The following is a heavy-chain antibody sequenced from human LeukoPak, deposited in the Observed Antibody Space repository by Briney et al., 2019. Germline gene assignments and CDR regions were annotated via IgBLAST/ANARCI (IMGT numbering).Heavy chain of an antibody. Sequence: PGGSLRLSCEASGFSFSAAWMTWVRQAPGKGLEWVATIKNDGSDKYYVGSVKGRFTLSRDNAKNLVYLQMNSLRVEDTAVYYCVNLGYSDGGQGTLVTVSS. J-gene: IGHJ4*02. CDR2: IKNDGSDK. V-gene: IGHV3-7*01. CDR1: GFSFSAAW. CDR3: VNLGYSD. D-gene: IGHD5-12*01.